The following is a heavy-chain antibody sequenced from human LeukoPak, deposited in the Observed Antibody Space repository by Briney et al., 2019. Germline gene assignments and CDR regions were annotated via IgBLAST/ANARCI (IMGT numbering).Heavy chain of an antibody. CDR2: ISYDGSNK. CDR3: ARPPHLDEYCSSTSCFSPFDY. J-gene: IGHJ4*02. D-gene: IGHD2-2*01. CDR1: GFTFSSYA. V-gene: IGHV3-30-3*01. Sequence: GGSLRLSCAASGFTFSSYAMHWVRQAPGKGLEWVAVISYDGSNKYYADSVKGRFTISRDNSKNTLYLQMNSLRAEDTAVYYCARPPHLDEYCSSTSCFSPFDYWGQGTLVTVSS.